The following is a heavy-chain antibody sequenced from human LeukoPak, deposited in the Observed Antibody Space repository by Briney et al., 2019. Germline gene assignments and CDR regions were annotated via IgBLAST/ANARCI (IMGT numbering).Heavy chain of an antibody. CDR1: GFTVSSNY. CDR2: IYSGGST. CDR3: ARLIAAADHFDY. Sequence: PGESMRLSCPASGFTVSSNYMSWVRQAPGKGLEWVSVIYSGGSTYYAGSVKARFTISRHNSKNTLYPQMNSLRAEDTAVYYCARLIAAADHFDYWGQGTLVTVSS. J-gene: IGHJ4*02. D-gene: IGHD6-13*01. V-gene: IGHV3-53*04.